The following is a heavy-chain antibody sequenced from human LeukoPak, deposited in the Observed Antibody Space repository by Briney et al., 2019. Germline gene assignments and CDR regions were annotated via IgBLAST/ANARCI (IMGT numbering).Heavy chain of an antibody. CDR3: ARAIQLPNEYFQH. Sequence: GGSLRLSCAASGFTFSSYAMSWVRQAPGKGLEWVSVLSGNGGSTYYADSVKGRFAISRDNSKNTLFLQMNSLRSEDTAVYYCARAIQLPNEYFQHWGQGTLVTVSS. V-gene: IGHV3-23*01. CDR1: GFTFSSYA. CDR2: LSGNGGST. J-gene: IGHJ1*01. D-gene: IGHD2-2*01.